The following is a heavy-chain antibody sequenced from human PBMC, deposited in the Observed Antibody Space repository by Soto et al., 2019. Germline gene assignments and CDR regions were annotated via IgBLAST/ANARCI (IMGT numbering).Heavy chain of an antibody. J-gene: IGHJ6*02. CDR2: INHSGSP. D-gene: IGHD3-3*01. CDR3: ARIITYYDFWSGPTYSYYGMDV. Sequence: SETLSLTRAVYGGSFSGYYWSLLSQPPGKWLEWIGEINHSGSPYYNPSRKRRVTISVGTSKNQLPLKLSSVNAADRAVYYCARIITYYDFWSGPTYSYYGMDVWGQATTVT. V-gene: IGHV4-34*01. CDR1: GGSFSGYY.